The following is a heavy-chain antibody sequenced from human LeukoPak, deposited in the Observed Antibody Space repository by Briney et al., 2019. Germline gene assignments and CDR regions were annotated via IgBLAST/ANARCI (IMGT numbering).Heavy chain of an antibody. D-gene: IGHD3-10*01. CDR1: GFTFSSST. Sequence: GGSLRLSCAASGFTFSSSTMNWVRQAPGKGLEWVSSISSVGSYIYYADSLKGRFTISRDNAKNSLYLQMNSLRAEDTAVYYCAGLTFYCGSGSPVPLDYWGQGTLVTVSS. J-gene: IGHJ4*02. CDR2: ISSVGSYI. V-gene: IGHV3-21*01. CDR3: AGLTFYCGSGSPVPLDY.